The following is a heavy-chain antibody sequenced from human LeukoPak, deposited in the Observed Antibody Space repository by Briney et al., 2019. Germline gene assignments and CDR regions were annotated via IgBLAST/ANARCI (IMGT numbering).Heavy chain of an antibody. CDR1: GFTFSSYA. CDR3: ARDQVAAPFSFDY. CDR2: ISYDGSNK. D-gene: IGHD6-13*01. V-gene: IGHV3-30-3*01. J-gene: IGHJ4*02. Sequence: GRSLRLSCAASGFTFSSYAMHWVRQAPGKGLEWVALISYDGSNKNYADSVKGGFTISRDNSKNTLYLQMNTLRAEDTAVYYCARDQVAAPFSFDYWGQGTLVTVSS.